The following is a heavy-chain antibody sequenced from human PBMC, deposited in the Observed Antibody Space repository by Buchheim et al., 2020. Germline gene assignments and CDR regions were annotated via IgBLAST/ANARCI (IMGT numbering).Heavy chain of an antibody. CDR1: GGSISSSNR. CDR3: ARGGAKYDN. Sequence: QVQLQESGPGLVKPSGTLSLTCVVSGGSISSSNRWNWVRQSPEKGLEWIGEVYLSGNTNYNPSLKSRVTISVDTSKNQFSLKLTSVTAADTAVYYCARGGAKYDNWGPGTL. CDR2: VYLSGNT. D-gene: IGHD1-26*01. J-gene: IGHJ4*02. V-gene: IGHV4-4*02.